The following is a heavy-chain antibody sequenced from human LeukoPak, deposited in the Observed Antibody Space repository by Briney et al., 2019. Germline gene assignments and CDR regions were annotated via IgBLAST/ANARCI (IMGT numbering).Heavy chain of an antibody. J-gene: IGHJ4*02. D-gene: IGHD5-12*01. CDR1: GFIVSSNY. CDR2: IYSGGTT. V-gene: IGHV3-53*01. Sequence: GGSLRLSCAASGFIVSSNYMSWVRQAPGKGLEWASIIYSGGTTYYADSVKGRFTFSRDNSKNTLYLQMNSLRAEDTAVYYCARPSSGPSDYWGQGTLVTVSS. CDR3: ARPSSGPSDY.